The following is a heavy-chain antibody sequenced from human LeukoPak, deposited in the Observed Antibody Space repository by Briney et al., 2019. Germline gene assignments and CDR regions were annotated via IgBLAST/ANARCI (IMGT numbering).Heavy chain of an antibody. CDR1: GFTFSRYS. Sequence: PGGSLRLSCAASGFTFSRYSMNWVRQAPGKGLEWVSSISAYGNSIYYADSIRGRFTISRDNAKNSLYLQMNSLIAEDTAVYYCVRDMETVTTIDYWGQGTLVSVSS. CDR3: VRDMETVTTIDY. D-gene: IGHD4-11*01. V-gene: IGHV3-21*01. CDR2: ISAYGNSI. J-gene: IGHJ4*02.